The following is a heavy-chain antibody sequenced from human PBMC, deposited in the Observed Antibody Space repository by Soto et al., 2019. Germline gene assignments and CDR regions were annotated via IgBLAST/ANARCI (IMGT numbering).Heavy chain of an antibody. CDR2: IYYSGST. CDR3: ARGLDDYGDYGEFDY. Sequence: SETLSLTCTVSGGSISSGDYYWSWIRQPPGKGLEWIGYIYYSGSTYYNPSLKSRVTISVDTSKNQFSLKLSSVTAADTAVYYCARGLDDYGDYGEFDYWGQGTLVTVSS. CDR1: GGSISSGDYY. J-gene: IGHJ4*02. V-gene: IGHV4-30-4*01. D-gene: IGHD4-17*01.